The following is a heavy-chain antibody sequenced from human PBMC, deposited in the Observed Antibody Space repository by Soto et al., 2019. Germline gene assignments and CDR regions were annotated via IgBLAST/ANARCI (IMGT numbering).Heavy chain of an antibody. J-gene: IGHJ4*02. CDR3: AKDQYSSGWYGFFDY. D-gene: IGHD6-19*01. CDR1: GFTFNSYA. Sequence: GGSLRLSCAASGFTFNSYATPWVRQAPGKGLEWVAVISSDGNNKYYADSVKGRFTISRDNSKNTLYLQMNSLRAEDTAVYYCAKDQYSSGWYGFFDYWGQGPLVTVSS. CDR2: ISSDGNNK. V-gene: IGHV3-30*18.